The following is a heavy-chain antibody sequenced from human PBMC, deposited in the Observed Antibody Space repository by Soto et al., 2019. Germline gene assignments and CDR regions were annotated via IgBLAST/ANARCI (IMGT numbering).Heavy chain of an antibody. Sequence: GESLKISSAGSGYAFATFWIGWVRQMPGKGLEWMGIIFPADSDTRYIPSFQGQVTISVDKSISTAYLQWSSLKASDTAMYYCATPYGGFDYWGQGTLVTVSS. CDR3: ATPYGGFDY. CDR1: GYAFATFW. D-gene: IGHD4-17*01. CDR2: IFPADSDT. V-gene: IGHV5-51*01. J-gene: IGHJ4*02.